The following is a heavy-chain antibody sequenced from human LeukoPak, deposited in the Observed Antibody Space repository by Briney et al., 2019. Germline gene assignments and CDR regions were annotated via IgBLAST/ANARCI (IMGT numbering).Heavy chain of an antibody. CDR1: GISVDGYG. J-gene: IGHJ3*01. CDR3: ARQSSGSAYDTFDV. CDR2: IAWNSGDI. V-gene: IGHV3-20*04. D-gene: IGHD3-10*01. Sequence: GGSLRLSCAASGISVDGYGMTWVRQVPGKGLEWVSAIAWNSGDIGYADSVKGRFTTSRDNAKSSLYLQMSSLRADDTALYYCARQSSGSAYDTFDVWGQGTMDTVSS.